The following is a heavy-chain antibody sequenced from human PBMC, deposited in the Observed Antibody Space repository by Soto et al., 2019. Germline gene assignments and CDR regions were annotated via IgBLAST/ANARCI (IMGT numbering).Heavy chain of an antibody. V-gene: IGHV3-33*01. D-gene: IGHD3-16*01. CDR3: ARDGGSYYYYGIDV. Sequence: QVQLVESGGGVVQPGRSLRLSCAASGFTFSSYGMHWVRQAPGKGLEWVAVIWYDGSNKYYADSVKGRFTISRDNYKNTLYLQMNSLRAEDTAVYYCARDGGSYYYYGIDVWGQGTTVTVSS. CDR1: GFTFSSYG. CDR2: IWYDGSNK. J-gene: IGHJ6*02.